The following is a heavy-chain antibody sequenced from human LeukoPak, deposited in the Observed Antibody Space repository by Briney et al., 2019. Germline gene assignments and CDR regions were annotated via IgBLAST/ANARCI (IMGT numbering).Heavy chain of an antibody. CDR3: ARAKAAAGIDYFDY. J-gene: IGHJ4*02. CDR1: GASISDYY. V-gene: IGHV4-59*13. Sequence: SETLSLTCTVSGASISDYYWSWIRQPPRKGLEWIGYIYYSGSTNYNPSLKSRVTISIDTSKNQFSLKVSSVTAADTAVYYCARAKAAAGIDYFDYWGQGTLVTVSS. CDR2: IYYSGST. D-gene: IGHD6-13*01.